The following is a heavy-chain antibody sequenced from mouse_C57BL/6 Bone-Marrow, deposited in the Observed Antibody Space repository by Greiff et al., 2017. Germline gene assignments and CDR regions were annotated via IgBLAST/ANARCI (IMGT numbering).Heavy chain of an antibody. CDR1: GFNIKDDY. Sequence: EVQLQESGAELVRPGASVKLSCTASGFNIKDDYMHWVKQRPEQGLEWIGWIDPENGDTEYASKFQGKATITADPSSNTAYLQLSSLTSEDTAVDYDTTSGLRPPGDYWGQGTTLTVSS. CDR3: TTSGLRPPGDY. CDR2: IDPENGDT. V-gene: IGHV14-4*01. D-gene: IGHD2-4*01. J-gene: IGHJ2*01.